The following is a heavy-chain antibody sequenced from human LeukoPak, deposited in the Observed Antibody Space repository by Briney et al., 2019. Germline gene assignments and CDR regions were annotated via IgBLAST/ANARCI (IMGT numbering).Heavy chain of an antibody. J-gene: IGHJ3*02. CDR1: GGSVSSGSYY. CDR2: ISYSGNT. CDR3: ARSQWLSPFDI. V-gene: IGHV4-61*01. D-gene: IGHD6-19*01. Sequence: PSETLSLTCTVSGGSVSSGSYYWSWIRQPPGKGLEWIGYISYSGNTNYNPSLKSRVTISVDTSKNQFSLKLSSVTAADTAVYYCARSQWLSPFDIWGQGTMVTVSS.